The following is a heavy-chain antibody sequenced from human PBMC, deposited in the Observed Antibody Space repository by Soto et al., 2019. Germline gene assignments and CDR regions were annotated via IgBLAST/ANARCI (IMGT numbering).Heavy chain of an antibody. CDR3: ARAGGDFDSPLYY. CDR1: GYTFSSHS. CDR2: ISTYNDNR. J-gene: IGHJ4*02. V-gene: IGHV1-18*01. Sequence: GASVKVSCKASGYTFSSHSISWVRQAPGQGLEWMGWISTYNDNRNYAENLLGRVTMTMDKTTSTAYMELRSLRSDDTAVYYCARAGGDFDSPLYYWGQGTLVTVSS. D-gene: IGHD2-21*02.